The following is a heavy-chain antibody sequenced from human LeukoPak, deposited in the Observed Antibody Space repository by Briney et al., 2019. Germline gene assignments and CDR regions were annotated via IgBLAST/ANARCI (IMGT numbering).Heavy chain of an antibody. D-gene: IGHD2-2*01. CDR2: ISSSGSTI. CDR1: GFTFSDYY. J-gene: IGHJ6*03. V-gene: IGHV3-11*04. Sequence: GGSLRLSCAASGFTFSDYYMSWLRQAPGKGLEWVSDISSSGSTIYYADSVKGRFTISRDNAKNSLYLQMNSLRAEDTAVYYCARDSTVSLYYMDVWGKGTTVTVSS. CDR3: ARDSTVSLYYMDV.